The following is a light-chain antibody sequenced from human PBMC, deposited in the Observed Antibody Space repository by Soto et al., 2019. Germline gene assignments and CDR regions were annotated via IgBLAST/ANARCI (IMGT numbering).Light chain of an antibody. CDR1: QSVSSN. J-gene: IGKJ1*01. CDR2: DAS. CDR3: QQYNNWPPWT. Sequence: EIVMTQSPATLSVSPGERATLSCRASQSVSSNLAWYQQKPGQPPRLLIFDASTRATGIAARISGSGSGREVTLTIISLQSEDFAVYYCQQYNNWPPWTFGEGTKVEIK. V-gene: IGKV3-15*01.